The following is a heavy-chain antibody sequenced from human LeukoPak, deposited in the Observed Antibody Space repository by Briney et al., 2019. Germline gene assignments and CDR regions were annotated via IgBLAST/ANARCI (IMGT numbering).Heavy chain of an antibody. CDR3: ARDSASYTAMVSYYYYMDV. CDR1: GYTFTGYY. D-gene: IGHD5-18*01. V-gene: IGHV1-2*02. J-gene: IGHJ6*03. Sequence: GASVKVSCKASGYTFTGYYMHWVRQAPGQGLEWMGWVNPNGGGTNYAQKFQGRVTMTRDTSISTAYMELSRLRSDDTAVYYCARDSASYTAMVSYYYYMDVWGKGTTVTVSS. CDR2: VNPNGGGT.